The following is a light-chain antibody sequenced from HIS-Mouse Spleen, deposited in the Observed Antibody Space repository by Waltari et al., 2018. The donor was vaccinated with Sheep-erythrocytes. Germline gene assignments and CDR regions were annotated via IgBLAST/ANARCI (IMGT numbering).Light chain of an antibody. CDR3: QQSYSTPPLT. Sequence: DIQMTQSPSSLSASVGDRVTITCRASQSISSYLNWYQQKPGKAPKLLIYAASSLQSGVPSMFSGSGSVTDFTLTISSLQPEDFATYYCQQSYSTPPLTFGGGTKVEIK. CDR1: QSISSY. V-gene: IGKV1-39*01. CDR2: AAS. J-gene: IGKJ4*01.